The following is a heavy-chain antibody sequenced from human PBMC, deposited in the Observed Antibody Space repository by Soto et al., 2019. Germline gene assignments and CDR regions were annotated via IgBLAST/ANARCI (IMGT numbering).Heavy chain of an antibody. V-gene: IGHV4-30-4*01. CDR1: GGSISSGDYY. Sequence: SSETLSLTCTVSGGSISSGDYYWSWIRQPPGKGLEWIGYTYYSGSTYYNPSLKSRVTISVDTSKNQFSLKLSSVTAADTAVYYCARVEGSSSSIVVGLGMIYYWGQGTLVTVSS. D-gene: IGHD3-22*01. J-gene: IGHJ4*02. CDR2: TYYSGST. CDR3: ARVEGSSSSIVVGLGMIYY.